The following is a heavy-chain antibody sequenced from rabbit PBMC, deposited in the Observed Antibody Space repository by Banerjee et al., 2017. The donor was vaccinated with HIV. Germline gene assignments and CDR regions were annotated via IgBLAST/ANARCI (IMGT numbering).Heavy chain of an antibody. Sequence: QEQLVESGGGLVTLGGSLKLSCKASGIDFSTYGISWVRQAPGKGLEWIACIYTSSGSTWYASWAKGRFTISKTSSTTVTLQMTSLTAADTATYFCARDLAGVIGWNFNLWGPGTLVTVS. CDR2: IYTSSGST. J-gene: IGHJ4*01. D-gene: IGHD4-1*01. V-gene: IGHV1S45*01. CDR1: GIDFSTYG. CDR3: ARDLAGVIGWNFNL.